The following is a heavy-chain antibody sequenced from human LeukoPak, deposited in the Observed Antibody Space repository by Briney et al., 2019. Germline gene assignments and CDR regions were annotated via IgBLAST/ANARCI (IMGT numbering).Heavy chain of an antibody. D-gene: IGHD3-22*01. Sequence: SETLSLTCAVSGGSISSDFWSWIRQPPGKGLEWIGYVYYTGSTNYNPSLKSRVTISVDTSKNQFSLKLNSVTAADTAVYYCARGRYYDSSGRGAFDIWGQGTMVIVSS. J-gene: IGHJ3*02. CDR3: ARGRYYDSSGRGAFDI. V-gene: IGHV4-59*01. CDR2: VYYTGST. CDR1: GGSISSDF.